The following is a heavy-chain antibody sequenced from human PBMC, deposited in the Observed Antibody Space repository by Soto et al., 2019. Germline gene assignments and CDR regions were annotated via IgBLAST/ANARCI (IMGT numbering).Heavy chain of an antibody. CDR1: GGSLSSNY. D-gene: IGHD6-13*01. J-gene: IGHJ4*02. CDR3: ARYRREAVAGYTLDN. Sequence: SETLSLTCTVSGGSLSSNYWTWIRQPPGKGLEWIGYVYNSGSTNYNPSLKSRVTISEDTSKSQFSLKVNSMTAADTAVYYCARYRREAVAGYTLDNWGQGILVTGSS. V-gene: IGHV4-59*01. CDR2: VYNSGST.